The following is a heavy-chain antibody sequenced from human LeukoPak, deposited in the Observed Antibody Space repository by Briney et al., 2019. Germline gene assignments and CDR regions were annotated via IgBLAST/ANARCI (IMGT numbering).Heavy chain of an antibody. J-gene: IGHJ4*02. CDR1: GGSFSGYY. Sequence: SETLSLTCAVYGGSFSGYYWSWIRQPPGKGLEWIGEINHSGSTNYNPSLKSRVTISVDTSKNQFSLKLSSVTAADTAVYYCAILGFNSGFDYWGQGTLVTVSS. D-gene: IGHD3-10*01. V-gene: IGHV4-34*01. CDR3: AILGFNSGFDY. CDR2: INHSGST.